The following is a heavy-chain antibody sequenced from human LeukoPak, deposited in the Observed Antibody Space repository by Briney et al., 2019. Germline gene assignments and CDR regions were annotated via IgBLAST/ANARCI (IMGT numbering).Heavy chain of an antibody. V-gene: IGHV4-39*01. CDR3: ARHRSLQDWLDP. Sequence: SETLSLTCTVSGDSISSNSYLWAWIRQPPGKGLEWIGNIYDSGNTYYNPSLKTRLTISADTSKNQFFLKLNSVTAADTAVYYCARHRSLQDWLDPWGQGTLVTVSS. CDR1: GDSISSNSYL. J-gene: IGHJ5*02. CDR2: IYDSGNT.